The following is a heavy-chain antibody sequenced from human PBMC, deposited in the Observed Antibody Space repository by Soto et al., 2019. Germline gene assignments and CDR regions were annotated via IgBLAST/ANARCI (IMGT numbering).Heavy chain of an antibody. CDR2: ISSSSSTI. D-gene: IGHD4-17*01. CDR1: GFTFSSYS. Sequence: GGSLRLSCAASGFTFSSYSMNWVRQAPGKGLEWVSYISSSSSTIYYADSVKGRFTISRDNAKNSLYLQMNSLRAEDTAVYYCARPTTVTKDDAFDIWGQGTMVTVSS. J-gene: IGHJ3*02. V-gene: IGHV3-48*01. CDR3: ARPTTVTKDDAFDI.